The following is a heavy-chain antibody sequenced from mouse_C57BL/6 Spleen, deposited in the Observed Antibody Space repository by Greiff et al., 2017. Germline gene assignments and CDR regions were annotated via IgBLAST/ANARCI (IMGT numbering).Heavy chain of an antibody. CDR3: ARKIYYDHYFDY. CDR2: IHPNSGST. Sequence: QVQLQQPGAELVKPGASVKLSCKASGYTFTSYWMHWVKQRPGQGLEWIGMIHPNSGSTNYNEKFKSKATLTVDKSSSTAYMQLSSLTSEDSAVYYCARKIYYDHYFDYWGQGTTLTVSS. D-gene: IGHD2-4*01. J-gene: IGHJ2*01. V-gene: IGHV1-64*01. CDR1: GYTFTSYW.